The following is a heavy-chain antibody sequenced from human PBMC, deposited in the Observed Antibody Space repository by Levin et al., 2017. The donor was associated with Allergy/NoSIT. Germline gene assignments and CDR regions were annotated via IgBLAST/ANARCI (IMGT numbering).Heavy chain of an antibody. CDR2: FRDTRYT. CDR1: GFTFSNYA. Sequence: QPGGSLRLSCAASGFTFSNYAMSWVRQAPGKGLEWVAGFRDTRYTNYADSVNGRFTISRDNSRNMFYLQMNSLRAEDTAVYYCARFARTAGVYDSSDSFDIWGQGTMVTVSS. V-gene: IGHV3-23*01. D-gene: IGHD3-22*01. J-gene: IGHJ3*02. CDR3: ARFARTAGVYDSSDSFDI.